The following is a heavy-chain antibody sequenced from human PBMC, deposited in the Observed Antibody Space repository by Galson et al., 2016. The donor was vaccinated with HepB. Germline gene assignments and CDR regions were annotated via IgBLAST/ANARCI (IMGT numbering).Heavy chain of an antibody. V-gene: IGHV3-30-3*01. D-gene: IGHD2-8*02. CDR3: ARTDCTGGVCYAYYYYYGMDV. Sequence: SLRLSCAASGFTFSSYAMHWVRQAPGKGLEWVAVISYDGGNKYYADSVKGRFTISRDNSKNTLYLQMNSLRAEDTAVYYCARTDCTGGVCYAYYYYYGMDVWGQGTTVTVSS. CDR1: GFTFSSYA. CDR2: ISYDGGNK. J-gene: IGHJ6*02.